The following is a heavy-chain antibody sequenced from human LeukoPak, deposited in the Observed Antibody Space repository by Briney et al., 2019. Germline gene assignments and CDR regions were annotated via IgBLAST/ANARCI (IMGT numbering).Heavy chain of an antibody. CDR1: GFTFSSYW. CDR3: TREGGTSARSFDL. Sequence: GGSLRLSCAASGFTFSSYWMHWVRQAPGKGLVWVSRISSDGISTNYADSVKGRFTIARDNAKNTLYLQMNILGAEDTAVYYCTREGGTSARSFDLGARAPLATVPP. J-gene: IGHJ2*01. CDR2: ISSDGIST. D-gene: IGHD1-1*01. V-gene: IGHV3-74*01.